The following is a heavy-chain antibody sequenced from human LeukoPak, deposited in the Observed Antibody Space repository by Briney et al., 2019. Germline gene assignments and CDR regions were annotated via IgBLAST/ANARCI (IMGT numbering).Heavy chain of an antibody. D-gene: IGHD3-22*01. V-gene: IGHV3-53*01. CDR1: GFTFSSYA. CDR3: ARDGSSGYWGSDYYFDY. CDR2: IYSGGST. Sequence: GGSLRLSCAASGFTFSSYAMSWVRQAPGKGLGWVSVIYSGGSTYYADSVKGRFTISRDNSKNTLYLQMNSLRAEDTAVYYCARDGSSGYWGSDYYFDYWGQGTLVTVSS. J-gene: IGHJ4*02.